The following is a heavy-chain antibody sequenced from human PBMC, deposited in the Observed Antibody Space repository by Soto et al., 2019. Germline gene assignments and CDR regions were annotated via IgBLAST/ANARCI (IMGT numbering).Heavy chain of an antibody. CDR2: IKQDGSEK. J-gene: IGHJ3*02. CDR3: ARAISYGNI. CDR1: GITFSSYW. D-gene: IGHD5-18*01. Sequence: EVQLVESGGGLVQPGGSLRLSCAASGITFSSYWMSWVRQAPGKGLEWVANIKQDGSEKFYVDSVKGRFTISRDNAKNSLYLLMNSLSAEDTAVYYCARAISYGNIWGQGTMVTVSS. V-gene: IGHV3-7*04.